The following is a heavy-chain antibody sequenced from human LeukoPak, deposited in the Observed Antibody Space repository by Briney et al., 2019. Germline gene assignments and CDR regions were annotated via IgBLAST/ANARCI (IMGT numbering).Heavy chain of an antibody. CDR3: AKDLAIAARPVFDY. V-gene: IGHV3-23*01. J-gene: IGHJ4*02. CDR2: ITGSGDAT. Sequence: PGGSLRLSCAALGFTFSGYALTWVRQAPGKGLEWVSTITGSGDATYYADSVKGRFTISRDNSQNMLYLQMNSLRAEDTARYYCAKDLAIAARPVFDYWGRETLVTVSS. CDR1: GFTFSGYA. D-gene: IGHD6-6*01.